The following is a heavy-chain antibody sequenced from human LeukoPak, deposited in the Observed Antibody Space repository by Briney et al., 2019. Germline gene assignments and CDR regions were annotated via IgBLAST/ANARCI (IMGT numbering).Heavy chain of an antibody. CDR2: ISSSSTYI. CDR3: LGAFDF. V-gene: IGHV3-21*01. J-gene: IGHJ3*01. Sequence: GGSLRLSCAASVFIFRSYSMSWVRKAPGKGLEWVSSISSSSTYIHYADSVKGRFTISRDNAQNSLYLQMNSLRVEDTAVYYCLGAFDFWGQGTMVTVSS. CDR1: VFIFRSYS.